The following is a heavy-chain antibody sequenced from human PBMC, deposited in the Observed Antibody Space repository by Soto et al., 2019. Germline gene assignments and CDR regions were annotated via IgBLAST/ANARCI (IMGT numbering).Heavy chain of an antibody. CDR2: IYYSGST. J-gene: IGHJ5*02. V-gene: IGHV4-30-4*01. Sequence: ASETLSLTCTVSGGSISSGDYYWSWIRQPPGKGLEWIGYIYYSGSTYYNPSLKSRVTISVDTSKNQFSLKLSSVTAADTAVYYCARDLLTPNYYDSSGFWFDPWGQGTLVTVSS. CDR1: GGSISSGDYY. CDR3: ARDLLTPNYYDSSGFWFDP. D-gene: IGHD3-22*01.